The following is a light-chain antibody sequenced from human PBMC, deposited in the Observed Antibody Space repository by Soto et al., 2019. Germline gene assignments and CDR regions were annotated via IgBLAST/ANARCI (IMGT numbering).Light chain of an antibody. J-gene: IGKJ1*01. CDR2: AVS. V-gene: IGKV1-39*01. CDR3: QHSYGTPRT. Sequence: DIQITQSPSSLSASVGDRVTITCRSSQSISTYLNWYQHKPGKAPKFLIYAVSSLQSGVPSRFSGSGSGTDFTLTITSLQPEDSATYYCQHSYGTPRTFGQGTKVDIK. CDR1: QSISTY.